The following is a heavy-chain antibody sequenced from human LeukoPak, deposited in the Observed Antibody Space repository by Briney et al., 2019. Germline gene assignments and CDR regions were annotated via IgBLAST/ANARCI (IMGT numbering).Heavy chain of an antibody. CDR1: GFSFSPNA. J-gene: IGHJ4*02. CDR3: AKDMSWWVTAHF. V-gene: IGHV3-23*01. D-gene: IGHD2-21*02. CDR2: VGGDGRT. Sequence: GGSLRLSCAASGFSFSPNAMSWFRQAPGRGLEWVAGVGGDGRTHYTDSVRGRFTISRDNSKNTLHLQMNSLRVDDTAVYYCAKDMSWWVTAHFWSQGTLVTVSS.